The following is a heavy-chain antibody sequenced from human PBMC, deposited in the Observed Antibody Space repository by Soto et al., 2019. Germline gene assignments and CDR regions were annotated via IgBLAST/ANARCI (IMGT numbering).Heavy chain of an antibody. CDR3: TAPRDEYGSGVSWFTYGMDI. D-gene: IGHD3-10*01. Sequence: GSLRLSCLASGFTFSDYAMTWVRHVPGRGLEWVASLDGAGGSTYYADSVRGRFTISRDNSQNTLFLQMKRLTVDDTAIYYCTAPRDEYGSGVSWFTYGMDIWGQGTTVTVSS. J-gene: IGHJ6*02. CDR2: LDGAGGST. CDR1: GFTFSDYA. V-gene: IGHV3-23*01.